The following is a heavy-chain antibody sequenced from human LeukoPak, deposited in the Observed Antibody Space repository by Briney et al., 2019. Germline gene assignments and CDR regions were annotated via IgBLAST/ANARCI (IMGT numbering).Heavy chain of an antibody. V-gene: IGHV4-38-2*01. D-gene: IGHD2/OR15-2a*01. Sequence: SETPSLTCAVSGYSISSGYFWGWLRQPPGKGLEWIGTIYQSGSTFYTPSLKGRVTMSVDSSKNQFSLELRSVTAADTATYYCARHQRISENFDFWGQGTLVTVSS. CDR1: GYSISSGYF. CDR3: ARHQRISENFDF. CDR2: IYQSGST. J-gene: IGHJ4*02.